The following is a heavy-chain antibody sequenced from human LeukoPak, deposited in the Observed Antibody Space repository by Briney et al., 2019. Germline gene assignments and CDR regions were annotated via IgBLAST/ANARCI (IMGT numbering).Heavy chain of an antibody. D-gene: IGHD3-10*01. Sequence: PGGSLRLSCAASGFPFSRNDMSWVRQAPGKGLECVSSISGSGDRTYYADSVKGRFTISRDTSKNTLYLEMNSLRVEDAAVYYCAKYRGFGDSYDSWGQGTLVTVSS. J-gene: IGHJ4*02. V-gene: IGHV3-23*01. CDR1: GFPFSRND. CDR3: AKYRGFGDSYDS. CDR2: ISGSGDRT.